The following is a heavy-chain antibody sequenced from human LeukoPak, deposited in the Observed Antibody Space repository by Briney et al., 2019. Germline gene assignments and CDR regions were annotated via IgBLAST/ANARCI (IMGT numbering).Heavy chain of an antibody. Sequence: ASVKVSCKASGYTFTSYDINWVRQAIGQGLEWMGWMNPNSGNTGYAQKFQGRVTMTRNTSISTAYMELSSLRSEDTAVYYCARSITMVRGVIFWFDPWGQGTLVTVSS. CDR1: GYTFTSYD. CDR3: ARSITMVRGVIFWFDP. CDR2: MNPNSGNT. J-gene: IGHJ5*02. V-gene: IGHV1-8*01. D-gene: IGHD3-10*01.